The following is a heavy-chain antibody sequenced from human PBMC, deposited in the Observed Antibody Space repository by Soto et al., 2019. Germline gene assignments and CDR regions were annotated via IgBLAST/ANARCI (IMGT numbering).Heavy chain of an antibody. CDR1: GFTFGSYA. CDR3: AKDYGDYVSDYFDY. CDR2: ISASGGSR. J-gene: IGHJ4*02. Sequence: GGSLRLSCAASGFTFGSYAMTWVRQAPGRGLEWVSSISASGGSRYYADSVKGRFTISRDNSKNTLYLVMNTLRADDTAVYYCAKDYGDYVSDYFDYWGQGTQVTVSS. V-gene: IGHV3-23*01. D-gene: IGHD4-17*01.